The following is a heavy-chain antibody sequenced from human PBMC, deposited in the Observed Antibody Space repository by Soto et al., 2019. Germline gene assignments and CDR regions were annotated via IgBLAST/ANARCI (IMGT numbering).Heavy chain of an antibody. D-gene: IGHD4-17*01. CDR2: ILNDASGH. CDR3: ARDDDYPDNGFDY. Sequence: QVQLVESGGGVVQPGTSLRLSCAASGFTFSRHGMHWVRQTPGKGLEWVAVILNDASGHWYADSVKGRFTISRDNFENTLYLQMNGLRLEDTAMYYCARDDDYPDNGFDYWGQGTLVTVSS. J-gene: IGHJ4*02. CDR1: GFTFSRHG. V-gene: IGHV3-33*01.